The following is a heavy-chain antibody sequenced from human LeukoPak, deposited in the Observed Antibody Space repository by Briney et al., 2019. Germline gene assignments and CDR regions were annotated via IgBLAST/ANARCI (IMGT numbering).Heavy chain of an antibody. CDR3: AKDERNWNYNLASQTYD. Sequence: AGGSLRLSCAAAGFTFRSHAMSWVRQAPGKGLEWVSAISGSGVSTYYADSVKGRFTVSRDNSKNTLYLQMSSLRAEDTAVYYCAKDERNWNYNLASQTYDWGQGTLVTVSS. CDR2: ISGSGVST. CDR1: GFTFRSHA. J-gene: IGHJ4*02. D-gene: IGHD1-7*01. V-gene: IGHV3-23*01.